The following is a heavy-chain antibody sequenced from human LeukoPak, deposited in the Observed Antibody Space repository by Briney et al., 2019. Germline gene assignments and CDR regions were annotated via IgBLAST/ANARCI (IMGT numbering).Heavy chain of an antibody. Sequence: GESLNISCEGAGYSFTSYWIGGGRQMPGKGLEWMGIIYPGDSDTRYSPSIRGQLTISADNSITTDYLQCTSLKASDTAMSYCARRPNGHYDILPGYRQYNWFDPWGQGTLVTVSS. CDR2: IYPGDSDT. V-gene: IGHV5-51*01. D-gene: IGHD3-9*01. CDR1: GYSFTSYW. J-gene: IGHJ5*02. CDR3: ARRPNGHYDILPGYRQYNWFDP.